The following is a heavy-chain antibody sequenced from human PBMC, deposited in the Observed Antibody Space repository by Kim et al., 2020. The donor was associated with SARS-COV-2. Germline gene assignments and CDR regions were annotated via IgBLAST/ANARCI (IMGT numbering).Heavy chain of an antibody. V-gene: IGHV4-61*02. J-gene: IGHJ5*02. CDR3: ARDNIVVVPAAISDWFDP. CDR1: GGSISSGSYY. CDR2: IYTSGST. Sequence: SETLSLTCTVSGGSISSGSYYWSWIRQPAGKGLEWIGRIYTSGSTNYNPSLKSRVTISVDTSKNQFSLKLSSVTAADTAVYYCARDNIVVVPAAISDWFDPWGQGTLVTVSS. D-gene: IGHD2-2*02.